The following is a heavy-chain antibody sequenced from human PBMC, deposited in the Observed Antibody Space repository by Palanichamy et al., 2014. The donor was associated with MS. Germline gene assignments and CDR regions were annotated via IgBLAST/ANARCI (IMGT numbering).Heavy chain of an antibody. J-gene: IGHJ6*02. CDR3: AKVMEGDYYDSSGYLGNGMDV. CDR1: GFTFSNYA. Sequence: QLLEVWGGLGTXRGVPSRLSCAASGFTFSNYAMSWVRQAPGKGLEWVSGISGSGGSTYDADSVKGRFTISRDNSKNTLYLQLNTLRAEDTAVYYCAKVMEGDYYDSSGYLGNGMDVWGQGTTVTVSS. CDR2: ISGSGGST. D-gene: IGHD3-22*01. V-gene: IGHV3-23*01.